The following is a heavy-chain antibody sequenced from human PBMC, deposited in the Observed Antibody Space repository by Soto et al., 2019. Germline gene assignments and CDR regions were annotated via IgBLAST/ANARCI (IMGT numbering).Heavy chain of an antibody. CDR1: GFTFNTYS. Sequence: GGSLRLSCEASGFTFNTYSMHWVHQPPGKGLEWLAAIWYDGTQKYYADSVKGRFIISRDNSKKTLYLEMNSLRAEDTAVYYCARAGGTTVTGLWHFDSWCQGTLVTVSS. CDR2: IWYDGTQK. V-gene: IGHV3-33*01. J-gene: IGHJ4*02. D-gene: IGHD4-17*01. CDR3: ARAGGTTVTGLWHFDS.